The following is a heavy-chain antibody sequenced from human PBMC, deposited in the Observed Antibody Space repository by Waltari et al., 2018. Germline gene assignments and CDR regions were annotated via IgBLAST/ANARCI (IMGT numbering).Heavy chain of an antibody. Sequence: EVQLVESGGGLVQPGGSLRLSCAASGFTFSSYSMNWVRQAPGKGLEWVSDISSSSSTIYYADSVKGRFTISRDNAKNSLYLQMNSLRAEDTAVYYCASGYYCGGDCPDYWGQGTLVTVSS. D-gene: IGHD2-21*01. CDR1: GFTFSSYS. V-gene: IGHV3-48*04. J-gene: IGHJ4*02. CDR3: ASGYYCGGDCPDY. CDR2: ISSSSSTI.